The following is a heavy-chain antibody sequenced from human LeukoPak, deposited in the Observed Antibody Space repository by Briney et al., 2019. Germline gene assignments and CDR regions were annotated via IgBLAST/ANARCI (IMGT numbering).Heavy chain of an antibody. CDR1: GGSISSTNW. D-gene: IGHD2-2*01. J-gene: IGHJ3*02. CDR3: ARYCSSTSCYEKDAFDI. CDR2: IYHSGST. Sequence: SETLSLTCAVSGGSISSTNWWSWVRQPPGKGLEWIGEIYHSGSTNYNPSLKSRVTISADKSKNQFSLKLTYVTAADTAVYYCARYCSSTSCYEKDAFDIWGQGTMVTVSS. V-gene: IGHV4-4*02.